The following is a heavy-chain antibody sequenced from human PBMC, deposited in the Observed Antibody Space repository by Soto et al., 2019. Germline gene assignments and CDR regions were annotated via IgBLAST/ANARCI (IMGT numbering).Heavy chain of an antibody. CDR3: AKATATGGGASDI. CDR2: ILVDGRT. Sequence: GVSLRLSCAASGFICSSYDMSWVRQAPGKGLEWVSTILVDGRTFYVDSVKGRFTISRDSSKDTVYLQMKSLTAGDTALYYCAKATATGGGASDIRGQGTMVTVSS. V-gene: IGHV3-23*01. CDR1: GFICSSYD. D-gene: IGHD2-8*02. J-gene: IGHJ3*02.